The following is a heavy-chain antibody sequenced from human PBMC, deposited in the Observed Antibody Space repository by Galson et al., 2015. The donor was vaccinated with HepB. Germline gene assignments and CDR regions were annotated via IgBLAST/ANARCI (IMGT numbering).Heavy chain of an antibody. CDR2: INTNTGNP. V-gene: IGHV7-4-1*02. Sequence: SVKVSCKASGYTFTSYAMNWVRQAPGQGLEWMGWINTNTGNPTYAQGFTGRFVFSLDTSVSTAYLQISSLKAEDAAVYYCARGGRVVVPAAKWDPGDYWGQGTLVTVSS. CDR3: ARGGRVVVPAAKWDPGDY. CDR1: GYTFTSYA. J-gene: IGHJ4*02. D-gene: IGHD2-2*01.